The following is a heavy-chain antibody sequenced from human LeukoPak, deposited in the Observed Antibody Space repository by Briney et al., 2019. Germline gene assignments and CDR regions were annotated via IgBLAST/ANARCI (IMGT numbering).Heavy chain of an antibody. V-gene: IGHV3-23*01. D-gene: IGHD3-10*01. CDR1: GCCFSSYT. CDR3: AKDYYGSGSFFDY. J-gene: IGHJ4*02. CDR2: ISGSGGST. Sequence: GGSLRLSCAASGCCFSSYTMSWVRQAPGKGLEWVSAISGSGGSTYYADSVKGRFTISRDNSKNTLYLQMNSLRAEDTAVYYCAKDYYGSGSFFDYWGQGTLVTVSS.